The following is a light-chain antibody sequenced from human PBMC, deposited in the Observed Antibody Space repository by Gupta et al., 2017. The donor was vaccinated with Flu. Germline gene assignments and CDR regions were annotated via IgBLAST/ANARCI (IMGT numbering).Light chain of an antibody. CDR2: DDV. J-gene: IGLJ3*02. Sequence: YSVTHTSSLYVAPGQTASMTCVGGDIGRKVVHWYLQKPGQAPMLVVYDDVDRPSGIPERFSGSSSESTATLTISRVEVGDEADYYCHVWDSGSNHWVFGGGTKLTVL. V-gene: IGLV3-21*02. CDR1: DIGRKV. CDR3: HVWDSGSNHWV.